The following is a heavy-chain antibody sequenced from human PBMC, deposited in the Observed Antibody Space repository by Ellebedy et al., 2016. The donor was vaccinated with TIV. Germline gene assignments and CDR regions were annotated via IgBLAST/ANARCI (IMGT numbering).Heavy chain of an antibody. CDR1: GYTFNNYY. CDR3: ARQRTSWPPGAFDV. V-gene: IGHV1-46*02. J-gene: IGHJ3*01. CDR2: INPSGDTT. Sequence: ASVKVSCXASGYTFNNYYMHWVRQAPGQGLEWMRIINPSGDTTSYSQKFHGRVTMTRDTSTSTVYMELNILRSDDTAMYYCARQRTSWPPGAFDVWGQGTVVTVSS. D-gene: IGHD1-7*01.